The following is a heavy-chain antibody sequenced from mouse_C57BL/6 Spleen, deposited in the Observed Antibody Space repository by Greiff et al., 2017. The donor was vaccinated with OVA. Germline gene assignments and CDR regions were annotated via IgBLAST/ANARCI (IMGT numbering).Heavy chain of an antibody. V-gene: IGHV2-2*01. CDR1: GFSLTSYG. Sequence: VKLMESGPGLVQPSQSLSITCTVSGFSLTSYGVHWVRQSPGKGLEWLGVIWSGGSTDYNAAFISRLSISKDNSKSQVFFKMNSLQADDTAIYYCARNLATVVAWYFDVWGTGTTVTVSS. CDR3: ARNLATVVAWYFDV. CDR2: IWSGGST. J-gene: IGHJ1*03. D-gene: IGHD1-1*01.